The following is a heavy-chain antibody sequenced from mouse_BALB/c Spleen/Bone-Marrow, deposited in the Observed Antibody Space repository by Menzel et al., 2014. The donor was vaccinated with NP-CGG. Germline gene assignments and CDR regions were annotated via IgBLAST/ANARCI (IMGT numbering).Heavy chain of an antibody. CDR1: GYAFSTCW. CDR2: ISPGTGNT. J-gene: IGHJ3*01. V-gene: IGHV1-9*01. Sequence: VQLQQSGTELMKPGASVKISCKATGYAFSTCWIQWIRQRPGHGLDWIGEISPGTGNTNNNEKSRGKATFTADASSNTAYMQLSSLTSEDSAVYFCAIIGYQAWFTYWGQGTLVTVSP. CDR3: AIIGYQAWFTY. D-gene: IGHD2-2*01.